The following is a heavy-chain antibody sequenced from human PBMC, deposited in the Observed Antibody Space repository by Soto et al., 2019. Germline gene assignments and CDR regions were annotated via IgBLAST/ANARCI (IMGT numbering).Heavy chain of an antibody. CDR3: ARDAGYSGYVRAFDI. CDR2: IIPMFDIA. V-gene: IGHV1-69*08. CDR1: GGTFSSYN. D-gene: IGHD5-12*01. J-gene: IGHJ3*02. Sequence: QVQLVQSGAEVKKPGSSVKVSCKASGGTFSSYNINWVRQAPGQGLEWMGRIIPMFDIANYEQKFQGRVTITADKSTSAAYMELSSLRSEDTALYYCARDAGYSGYVRAFDIWGQGTMVTVSS.